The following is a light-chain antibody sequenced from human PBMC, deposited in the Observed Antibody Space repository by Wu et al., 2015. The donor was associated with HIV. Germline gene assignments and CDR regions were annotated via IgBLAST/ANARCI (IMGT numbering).Light chain of an antibody. V-gene: IGKV1-39*01. J-gene: IGKJ2*01. CDR3: QQYDSDFYT. CDR2: GAS. Sequence: DIQMTQSPSSLSASVGDTVTISCRASQTISSFLNWYQQKPGKAPKLLIYGASDLHTGVPSRFSGRGSGTDFSLTISGLQPDDFATYYCQQYDSDFYTFGQGTKLEIK. CDR1: QTISSF.